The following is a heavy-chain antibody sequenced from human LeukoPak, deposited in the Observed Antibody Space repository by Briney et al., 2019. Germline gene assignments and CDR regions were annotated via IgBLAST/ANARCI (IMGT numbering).Heavy chain of an antibody. Sequence: PSETLSLTCTVSGGSIKSNSYYWGWIRQPPGKGLEWIGSIYYSGTTFYNPSLKSRVTISVDTSKNQFSLKLSSVTAADTAVYYCARDSPRYSSSWYSVYLDSWGQATLVTVS. CDR1: GGSIKSNSYY. CDR3: ARDSPRYSSSWYSVYLDS. D-gene: IGHD6-13*01. CDR2: IYYSGTT. V-gene: IGHV4-39*07. J-gene: IGHJ4*02.